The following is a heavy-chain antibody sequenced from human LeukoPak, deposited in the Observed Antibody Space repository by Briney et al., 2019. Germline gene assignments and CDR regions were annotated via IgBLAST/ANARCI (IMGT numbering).Heavy chain of an antibody. Sequence: ASVKVSCKASGYTFTGYYMHWVRQAPGQGLEWMGWINPNSGGTNYAQKFQGRVTMTRDTSISTAYMELTSLTSDDTAVYYCAREDTLFFDYWGQGTPVTVSS. CDR2: INPNSGGT. CDR3: AREDTLFFDY. V-gene: IGHV1-2*02. CDR1: GYTFTGYY. D-gene: IGHD5-18*01. J-gene: IGHJ4*02.